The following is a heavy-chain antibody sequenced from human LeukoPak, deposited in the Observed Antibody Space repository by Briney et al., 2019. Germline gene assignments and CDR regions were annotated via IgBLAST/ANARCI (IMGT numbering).Heavy chain of an antibody. D-gene: IGHD3-10*01. Sequence: GGSLRLSCAASGFTVSSNYMSWVRQAPGKGLEWVSVIYSGGSTYYADSVKGRFTISRDNSKNTLYLQMNSLRAEDTAVYYCAKAAYYGSGSSYNYYYYMDVWGKGTTVTISS. CDR3: AKAAYYGSGSSYNYYYYMDV. CDR1: GFTVSSNY. J-gene: IGHJ6*03. CDR2: IYSGGST. V-gene: IGHV3-66*02.